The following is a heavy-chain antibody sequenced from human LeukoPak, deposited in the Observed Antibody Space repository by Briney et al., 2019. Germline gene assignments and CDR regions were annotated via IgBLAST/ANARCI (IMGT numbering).Heavy chain of an antibody. J-gene: IGHJ4*02. CDR2: INHSGIT. Sequence: SETLSLTCAVYGGSFSGYYWSWIRQPPGKGLEWIGEINHSGITNYNPSLKSRVTISIDTSKNQFSLNLSSVTAADTAVYYCARAGFGLVPHRGTPFEYWGQGTLVTVSS. D-gene: IGHD3-10*01. V-gene: IGHV4-34*01. CDR3: ARAGFGLVPHRGTPFEY. CDR1: GGSFSGYY.